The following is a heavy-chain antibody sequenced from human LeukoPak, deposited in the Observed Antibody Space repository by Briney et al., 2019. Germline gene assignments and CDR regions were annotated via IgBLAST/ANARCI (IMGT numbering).Heavy chain of an antibody. D-gene: IGHD2-8*02. J-gene: IGHJ4*02. CDR1: GFTFSSYA. CDR3: ARAWWGEGHVDY. CDR2: ISSSGSTI. Sequence: GGSLRLSCAASGFTFSSYAMNWVRQAPGKGLEWVPYISSSGSTIYYADSVRGRFTISRDNAKNSLYLQMNSLRAEDTAVYYCARAWWGEGHVDYWGQGTLVAVSS. V-gene: IGHV3-48*03.